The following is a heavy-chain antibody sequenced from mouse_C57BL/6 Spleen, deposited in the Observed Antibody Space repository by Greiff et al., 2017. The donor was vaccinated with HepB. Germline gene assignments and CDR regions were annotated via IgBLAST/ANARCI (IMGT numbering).Heavy chain of an antibody. CDR1: GFTFSDYG. Sequence: EVLGVESGGGLVQPGGSLKLSCAASGFTFSDYGMAWVRQAPRKGPEWVAFISNLAYSIYYADTVTGRFTISRENAKNTLYLEMSSLRSEDTAVYYCARSYNGCLYAMDYWGQGTSVTVSS. CDR2: ISNLAYSI. CDR3: ARSYNGCLYAMDY. V-gene: IGHV5-15*01. J-gene: IGHJ4*01. D-gene: IGHD2-3*01.